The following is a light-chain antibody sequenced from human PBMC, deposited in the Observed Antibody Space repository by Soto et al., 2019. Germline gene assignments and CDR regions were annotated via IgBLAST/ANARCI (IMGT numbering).Light chain of an antibody. CDR2: EAS. V-gene: IGKV1-5*01. CDR1: QSSSSW. J-gene: IGKJ2*01. CDR3: QQYNSYPT. Sequence: DIQMTQSPSTLSASVGDRVTITCRASQSSSSWLAWYQQNPGKAPKLLISEASSLESGVSSRFSGSGSGTEVTLTLCSQQPEDFASYYRQQYNSYPTFGQGTKVEIK.